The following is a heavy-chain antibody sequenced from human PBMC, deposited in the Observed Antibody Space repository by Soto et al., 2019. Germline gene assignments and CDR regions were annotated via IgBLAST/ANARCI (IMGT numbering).Heavy chain of an antibody. CDR2: IYARGST. J-gene: IGHJ5*02. CDR1: GESISSGAYS. Sequence: HLQLQESGSGLVRPSQTLSLTCAVSGESISSGAYSWSWIRQPPGKGLEWIGYIYARGSTYYNPSLKSRVTMSVDRSKNQFSLNLSSVTAADTAVYFCARTLDYGGSAGSNWFDPWGQGTLVTVSS. V-gene: IGHV4-30-2*01. D-gene: IGHD4-17*01. CDR3: ARTLDYGGSAGSNWFDP.